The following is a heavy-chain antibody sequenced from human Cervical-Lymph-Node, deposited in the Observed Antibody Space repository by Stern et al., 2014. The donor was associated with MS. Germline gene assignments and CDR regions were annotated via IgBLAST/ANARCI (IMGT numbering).Heavy chain of an antibody. J-gene: IGHJ4*02. V-gene: IGHV1-8*01. CDR1: GYTFTSDD. CDR2: MNPDSGDT. Sequence: QVKLVQSGAAVKKPGPSVNVSCKSSGYTFTSDDINWVQQASGKGLEWKGWMNPDSGDTGYAQKFKGRLNCTRETSISNTYRELTTLRSEDTAVYYCTKAWDSWGQGTLVTVSS. CDR3: TKAWDS.